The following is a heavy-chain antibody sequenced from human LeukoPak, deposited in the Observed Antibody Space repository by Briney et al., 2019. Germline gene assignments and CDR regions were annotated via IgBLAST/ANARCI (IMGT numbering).Heavy chain of an antibody. D-gene: IGHD3-22*01. CDR2: ISAYNGNT. V-gene: IGHV1-18*01. CDR1: GYTFTSYG. Sequence: ASVKVSCKASGYTFTSYGISWVRQAPGQGLEWMGWISAYNGNTNYAQKLQGRVTITADKSTSTAYMGLSSLRSEDTAVYYCARDRGSSGYWYDAFDIWGQGTMVTVSS. CDR3: ARDRGSSGYWYDAFDI. J-gene: IGHJ3*02.